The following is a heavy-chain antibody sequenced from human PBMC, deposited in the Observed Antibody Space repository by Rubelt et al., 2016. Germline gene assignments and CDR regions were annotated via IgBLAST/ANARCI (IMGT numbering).Heavy chain of an antibody. CDR1: GGSISSSSYY. CDR2: IYYSGST. J-gene: IGHJ5*02. Sequence: QLQLQESGPGLVKPSETLSLTCTVSGGSISSSSYYWGWIRQPPGKGLEWIGSIYYSGSTYYNPSLKSRVTISVDTSKNQFSLKLSSVTAADTAVYYCARESKASMVATWWFDPWGQGTLVTVS. CDR3: ARESKASMVATWWFDP. D-gene: IGHD5-12*01. V-gene: IGHV4-39*07.